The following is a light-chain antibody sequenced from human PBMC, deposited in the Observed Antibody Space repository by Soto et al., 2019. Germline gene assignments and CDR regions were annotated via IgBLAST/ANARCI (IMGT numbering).Light chain of an antibody. CDR2: DVS. CDR3: SSYTTSNTRQIV. Sequence: QSALTPPSSVSGSPGQSITISCTGTSSDVGGYNYVSWYQQHPGKAPKFMIYDVSNRPSGVSNRFSGSKSGNTASLTISGLQAEDEADYYCSSYTTSNTRQIVFGTGT. CDR1: SSDVGGYNY. V-gene: IGLV2-14*01. J-gene: IGLJ1*01.